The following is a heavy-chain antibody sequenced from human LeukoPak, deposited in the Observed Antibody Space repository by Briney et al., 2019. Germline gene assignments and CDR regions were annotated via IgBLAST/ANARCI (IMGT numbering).Heavy chain of an antibody. V-gene: IGHV3-7*03. CDR2: INHNGNVN. Sequence: GGSLRLSCAASGFTFSSYWMNWARQAPGKGLEWVASINHNGNVNYYVDSVKGRFTISRDNSKNTLYLQMNSLRAEDTAVYYCARGSRSPSGTYHYYFDYWGQGTLVTVSS. CDR3: ARGSRSPSGTYHYYFDY. CDR1: GFTFSSYW. J-gene: IGHJ4*02. D-gene: IGHD1-26*01.